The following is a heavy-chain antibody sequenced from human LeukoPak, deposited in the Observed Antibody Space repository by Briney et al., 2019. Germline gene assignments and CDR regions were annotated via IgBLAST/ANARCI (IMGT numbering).Heavy chain of an antibody. D-gene: IGHD3-3*01. V-gene: IGHV3-23*01. J-gene: IGHJ4*02. CDR2: ISGSGGST. Sequence: GGSLRLSCAASGFTFSSYAMSWVRQAPGKGLEWVSAISGSGGSTYYADSVKGRFTISRDNAKNSLYLQMNSLRAEDTAVYYGARDRWSDYWGQGTLVTVSS. CDR3: ARDRWSDY. CDR1: GFTFSSYA.